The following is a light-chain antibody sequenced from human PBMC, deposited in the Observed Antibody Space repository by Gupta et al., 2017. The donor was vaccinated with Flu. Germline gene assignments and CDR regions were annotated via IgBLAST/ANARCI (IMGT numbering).Light chain of an antibody. CDR2: DVT. Sequence: QSALTQPASVSGSPGQSITISCTGTSSDVGRSDYVSWYQPHPDKAPKLIIYDVTNRPSGVSSRFSGSKSGNTASLTISGLQAEDETDYYCSSYTSGSTFYVFGTGTKVTVL. V-gene: IGLV2-14*01. CDR3: SSYTSGSTFYV. J-gene: IGLJ1*01. CDR1: SSDVGRSDY.